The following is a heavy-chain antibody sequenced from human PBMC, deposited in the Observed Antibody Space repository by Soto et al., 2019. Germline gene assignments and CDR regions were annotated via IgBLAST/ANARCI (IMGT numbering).Heavy chain of an antibody. CDR1: GFTFSSYA. D-gene: IGHD3-16*02. CDR2: ISGSGGST. J-gene: IGHJ4*02. CDR3: AKDPYYDYVWGSYRYIAFDY. Sequence: EVQLLEFGGGLVQPGGSLRLSCAASGFTFSSYAMSWVRQAPGKGLEWVSAISGSGGSTYYADSVKGRFTISRDNSKNTLYLQMNSLRAEDTAVYYCAKDPYYDYVWGSYRYIAFDYWGQGTLVTVSS. V-gene: IGHV3-23*01.